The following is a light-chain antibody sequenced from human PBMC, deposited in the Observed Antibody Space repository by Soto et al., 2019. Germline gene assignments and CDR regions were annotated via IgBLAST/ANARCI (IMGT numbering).Light chain of an antibody. CDR1: QNVSRSY. Sequence: EIVLTQSPGTLSLYPGERATLSCRASQNVSRSYLASYHQKPGQAPRLLIYRASSRATGIPDRFSGSGSGTDFTLTISRLEPEDFAVYYCHQYGSSLWTFGQGTKV. CDR3: HQYGSSLWT. V-gene: IGKV3-20*01. CDR2: RAS. J-gene: IGKJ1*01.